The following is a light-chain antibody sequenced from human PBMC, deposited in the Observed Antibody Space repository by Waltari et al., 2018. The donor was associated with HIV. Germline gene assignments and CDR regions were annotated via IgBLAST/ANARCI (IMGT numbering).Light chain of an antibody. CDR3: QQYGTDFYT. CDR1: KSVDRW. J-gene: IGKJ2*01. CDR2: KAS. V-gene: IGKV1-5*03. Sequence: IQMTQSPSILSASVGDRISITCRASKSVDRWLAWYQQRPGNAPTRLIYKASILEYGVPARFSGSGSGTEFTLTINGLHPDDFATAFCQQYGTDFYTFGQGTRLDLK.